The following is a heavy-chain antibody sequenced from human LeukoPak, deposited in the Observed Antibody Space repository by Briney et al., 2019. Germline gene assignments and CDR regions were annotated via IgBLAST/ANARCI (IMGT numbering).Heavy chain of an antibody. V-gene: IGHV4-39*01. Sequence: PSETLSLTCTVSGGSISSSSYYWGWIHQPPGKGLEWIGSIYYSGSTYYNPSLKSRVTISVDTSKNQFSLKLSSVTAADTAVYYCARPSLGDLLYHFDSWGQGTLVTVSS. CDR2: IYYSGST. CDR1: GGSISSSSYY. J-gene: IGHJ4*02. CDR3: ARPSLGDLLYHFDS. D-gene: IGHD3-10*01.